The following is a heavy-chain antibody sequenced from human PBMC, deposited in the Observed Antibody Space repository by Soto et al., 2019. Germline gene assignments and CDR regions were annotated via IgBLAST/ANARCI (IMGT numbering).Heavy chain of an antibody. D-gene: IGHD2-2*01. J-gene: IGHJ6*02. V-gene: IGHV1-69*01. CDR2: IIPIFGTA. CDR3: IIGYCSSTSCDLGRYYYYGMDV. CDR1: GGTFSSYA. Sequence: QVQLVQSGAEVKKPGSSVKVSCKASGGTFSSYAISWVRQAPGQGLEWMGGIIPIFGTANYAQKFQGRVKITADESTGTAYMELSSLRSEDTAVYYCIIGYCSSTSCDLGRYYYYGMDVWGQGTTVTVSS.